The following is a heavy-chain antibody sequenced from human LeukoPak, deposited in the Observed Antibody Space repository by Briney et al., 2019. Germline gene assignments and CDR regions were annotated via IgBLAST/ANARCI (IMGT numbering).Heavy chain of an antibody. D-gene: IGHD2-2*01. CDR3: AREGTVPAAVYYFDY. J-gene: IGHJ4*02. CDR2: INPRTSTT. CDR1: GYTFTSYG. V-gene: IGHV1-46*01. Sequence: ASVKVSCKASGYTFTSYGISWVRQAPGQGPEWMGMINPRTSTTSDPQKFQGRVTMTSDTSTSTLYLELRSLTYEDTAVYYCAREGTVPAAVYYFDYWGQGTLVTVSS.